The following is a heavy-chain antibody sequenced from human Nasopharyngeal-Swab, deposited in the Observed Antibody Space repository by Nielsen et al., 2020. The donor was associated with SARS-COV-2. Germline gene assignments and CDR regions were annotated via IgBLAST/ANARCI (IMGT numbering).Heavy chain of an antibody. CDR3: ERHGPAADKRLLRWTYNWCDP. D-gene: IGHD6-25*01. CDR2: IYPGDSDT. Sequence: QVSCKGSGYSFTSYWIGWVRQMPGKGLEWMGIIYPGDSDTRYIPSFQGQVTIPADKSISTAYLQWSSLKASDTAMYYCERHGPAADKRLLRWTYNWCDPWGQGTLVTVSS. J-gene: IGHJ5*02. CDR1: GYSFTSYW. V-gene: IGHV5-51*01.